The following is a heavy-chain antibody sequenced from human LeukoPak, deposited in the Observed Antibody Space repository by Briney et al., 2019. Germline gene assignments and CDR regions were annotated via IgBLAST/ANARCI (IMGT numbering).Heavy chain of an antibody. CDR2: IIPIFGTA. D-gene: IGHD2-2*02. Sequence: SVKVSCKASGGTFSSYAISWVRQAPGQGLEWMGGIIPIFGTANYAQKFQGRVTITADESTSTAYMELSSLRSEDTAVYYCVVEEGCSSTSCYIWFDPWGQGTLVTVSS. CDR1: GGTFSSYA. J-gene: IGHJ5*02. CDR3: VVEEGCSSTSCYIWFDP. V-gene: IGHV1-69*13.